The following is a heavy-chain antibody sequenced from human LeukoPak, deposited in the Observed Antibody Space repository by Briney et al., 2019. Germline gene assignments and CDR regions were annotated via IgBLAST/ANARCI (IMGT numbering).Heavy chain of an antibody. Sequence: GGSLRLSCAASGFTFGSPWMHWVRQAPGKGLVWVSRINSDGSATAYADSVKGRFTISRDNAENTLYLQMNSLRAEDTAVYYCARGTAGYHSSYFDYWGQGTLVTVSS. V-gene: IGHV3-74*01. J-gene: IGHJ4*02. CDR1: GFTFGSPW. CDR2: INSDGSAT. D-gene: IGHD3-16*02. CDR3: ARGTAGYHSSYFDY.